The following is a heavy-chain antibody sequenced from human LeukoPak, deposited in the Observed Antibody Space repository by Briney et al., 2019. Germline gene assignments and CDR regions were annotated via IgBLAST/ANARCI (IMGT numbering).Heavy chain of an antibody. CDR1: GGSISSYY. CDR2: IYTSGST. V-gene: IGHV4-4*07. D-gene: IGHD2-21*01. Sequence: SETLSLTCTVSGGSISSYYWSWIRQPAGKGLEWIGRIYTSGSTNYNPSLKSRVTMSVDTSKNQFSLKLSSVTAADTAVYYCARGGRLRYYYYYYMDVWGKGTTVTVSS. CDR3: ARGGRLRYYYYYYMDV. J-gene: IGHJ6*03.